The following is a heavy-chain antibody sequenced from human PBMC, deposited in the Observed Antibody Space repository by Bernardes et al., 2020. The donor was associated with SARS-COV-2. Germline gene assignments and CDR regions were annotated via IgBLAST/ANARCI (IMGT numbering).Heavy chain of an antibody. CDR2: ISSSSSYI. D-gene: IGHD3-3*01. Sequence: GGSLRLSCAASGFTFSSYSMNWVRQAPGKGLEWVSSISSSSSYIYYADSVKGRFTISRDNAKNSLYLQMNSLRAEDTAVYYCASIFGVVINPKNYYYYYGMDVWGQGTTVTVSS. CDR1: GFTFSSYS. V-gene: IGHV3-21*01. CDR3: ASIFGVVINPKNYYYYYGMDV. J-gene: IGHJ6*02.